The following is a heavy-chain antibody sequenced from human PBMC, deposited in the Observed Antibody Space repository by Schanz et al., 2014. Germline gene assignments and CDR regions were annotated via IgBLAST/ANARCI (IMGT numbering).Heavy chain of an antibody. Sequence: QVQLQESGPGLVKPSETLSLTCTVSGYSISSGYYWGWIRQPPGKGLEWIGSVYHSGSTYYNPSRRSGATLLVDPPKTQFPLKLSSVPAADTAVYYCARSTGDPFDYWGQGTLVTVSS. V-gene: IGHV4-38-2*02. CDR3: ARSTGDPFDY. J-gene: IGHJ4*02. CDR1: GYSISSGYY. CDR2: VYHSGST. D-gene: IGHD7-27*01.